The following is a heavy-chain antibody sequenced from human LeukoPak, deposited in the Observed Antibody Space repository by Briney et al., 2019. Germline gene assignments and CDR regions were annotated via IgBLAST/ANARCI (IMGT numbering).Heavy chain of an antibody. V-gene: IGHV5-51*01. D-gene: IGHD2-15*01. CDR3: ARRTYCSGGSCYSTSINWFDP. CDR2: IYPGDSDT. Sequence: GASLKISCKGSGYSFTSYWIGWVRQMPGKGLEWMGIIYPGDSDTRYSPSFQGQVTISADKSISTAHLQWSSLKASDTAMYYCARRTYCSGGSCYSTSINWFDPWGQGTLVTVSS. CDR1: GYSFTSYW. J-gene: IGHJ5*02.